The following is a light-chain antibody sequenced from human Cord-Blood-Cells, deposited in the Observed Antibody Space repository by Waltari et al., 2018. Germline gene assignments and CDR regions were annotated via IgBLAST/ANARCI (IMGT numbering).Light chain of an antibody. CDR2: DAS. Sequence: EIVLTQSPATLSLSPGERATLSCRASQSVSSYLAWYQQKPGQAPRLLIYDASNRATGIPARFSGSGSGTDFTLKISRVEAEDVGVYYCMQGIHLPYTFGQGTKLEIK. J-gene: IGKJ2*01. CDR1: QSVSSY. V-gene: IGKV3-11*01. CDR3: MQGIHLPYT.